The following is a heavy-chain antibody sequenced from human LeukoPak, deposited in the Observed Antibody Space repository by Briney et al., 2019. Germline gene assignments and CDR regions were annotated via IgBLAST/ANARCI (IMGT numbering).Heavy chain of an antibody. D-gene: IGHD6-19*01. J-gene: IGHJ4*02. CDR1: GFTFNKYE. CDR3: ARDGQQWPIYY. CDR2: ISSNGTIM. Sequence: PGGSLRLSCAASGFTFNKYEMIWVRQAPGKGLEWVSYISSNGTIMYYADSVRGRFTISRDNAKNSLYLQMNSLRAEDTAVYYCARDGQQWPIYYWGQGTLVTVSS. V-gene: IGHV3-48*03.